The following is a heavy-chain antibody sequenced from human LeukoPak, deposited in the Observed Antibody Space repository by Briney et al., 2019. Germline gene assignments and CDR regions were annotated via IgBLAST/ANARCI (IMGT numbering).Heavy chain of an antibody. Sequence: GGSLRLSCAASGFSFTNYAINWVRQAPGKGLEWVSGISASGGSTFYADSVKDRFTISRDNSKTTVYLQLNSLRGEDTAVYYCAKGRACGANPASDYWGQGTQVTVSS. D-gene: IGHD4/OR15-4a*01. V-gene: IGHV3-23*01. CDR1: GFSFTNYA. J-gene: IGHJ4*02. CDR2: ISASGGST. CDR3: AKGRACGANPASDY.